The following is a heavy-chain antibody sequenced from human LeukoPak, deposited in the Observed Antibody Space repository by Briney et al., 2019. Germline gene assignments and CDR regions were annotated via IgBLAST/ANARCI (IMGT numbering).Heavy chain of an antibody. CDR2: IYYSGST. V-gene: IGHV4-59*05. D-gene: IGHD4/OR15-4a*01. CDR3: ADDDGGSVGRY. Sequence: SETLSLTCTVSGGSISSYYWSWIRQPAGKGLEWIGSIYYSGSTYYNPSLKSRVTISVDTSKNQFSLKLSSVTAADTAVYYCADDDGGSVGRYWGQGTLVTVSS. CDR1: GGSISSYY. J-gene: IGHJ4*02.